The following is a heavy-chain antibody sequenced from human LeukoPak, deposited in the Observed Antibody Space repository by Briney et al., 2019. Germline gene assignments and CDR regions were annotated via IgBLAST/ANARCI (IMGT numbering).Heavy chain of an antibody. CDR1: GFTFTSYW. J-gene: IGHJ4*02. Sequence: SGGSPRLSCAASGFTFTSYWMHWVRQAPGKGLVWVSRINSDGSSTTYADSVKGRFTISRDNAKNTLYLQMNSLRAEDTAVYYCARDRWRSDLGDWGQGTLVTVSS. CDR2: INSDGSST. D-gene: IGHD3-10*01. CDR3: ARDRWRSDLGD. V-gene: IGHV3-74*01.